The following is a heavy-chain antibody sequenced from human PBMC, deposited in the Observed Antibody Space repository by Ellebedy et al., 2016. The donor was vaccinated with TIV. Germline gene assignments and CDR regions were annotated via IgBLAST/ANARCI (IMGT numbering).Heavy chain of an antibody. D-gene: IGHD3-16*02. V-gene: IGHV3-11*01. CDR1: GFTFSDYY. CDR2: ISNSGSTI. Sequence: GESLKISCAASGFTFSDYYMIWIRQAPGKGLEWVSYISNSGSTIYYADSVKGRFTISRDNAKNSLSLLMNSLRAEDTAVYYCARDAGFIDQQHNWFDPWGQGTLVTVSS. CDR3: ARDAGFIDQQHNWFDP. J-gene: IGHJ5*02.